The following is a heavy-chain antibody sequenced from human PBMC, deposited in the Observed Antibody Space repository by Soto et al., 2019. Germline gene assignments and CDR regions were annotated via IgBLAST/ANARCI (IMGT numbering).Heavy chain of an antibody. J-gene: IGHJ5*02. CDR3: ARWEARGNWFDP. D-gene: IGHD1-26*01. CDR2: IYYSGST. CDR1: GGSISSYY. V-gene: IGHV4-59*08. Sequence: QVQLQESGPGLVKPSETLSLTCTVSGGSISSYYWSWIRQPPGKGLEWIGYIYYSGSTNYNPSLKSRVTISVDTSKNQFSLKLSSVTAADTAVYYCARWEARGNWFDPWGQGTLVTVSS.